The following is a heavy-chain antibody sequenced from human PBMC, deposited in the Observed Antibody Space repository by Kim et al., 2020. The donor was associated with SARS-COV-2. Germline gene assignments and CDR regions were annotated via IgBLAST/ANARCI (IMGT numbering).Heavy chain of an antibody. CDR3: ATDLSQAGKWELLLDY. J-gene: IGHJ4*02. Sequence: ASVKVSCKVSGYTLTELSMHWVRQAPGKGLEWMGGFDPEDGETIYAQKFQGRVTMTEDTSTDTAYMELSSLRSEDTAVYYCATDLSQAGKWELLLDYWGQGTLVTVSS. CDR1: GYTLTELS. CDR2: FDPEDGET. D-gene: IGHD1-26*01. V-gene: IGHV1-24*01.